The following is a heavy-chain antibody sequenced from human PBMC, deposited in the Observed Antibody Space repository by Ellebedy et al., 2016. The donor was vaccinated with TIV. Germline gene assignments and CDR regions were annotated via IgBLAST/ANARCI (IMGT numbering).Heavy chain of an antibody. D-gene: IGHD3-10*01. CDR3: ARHLGSGGDFDY. Sequence: GESLKISCKGSGYSFTNYWISWVRQMPGKGLEWLGKIYPSDSYTRYSPTFQGHITMSTDKSISVAYLQWSSLQASDTALYYCARHLGSGGDFDYWGQGTLLTVSS. J-gene: IGHJ4*02. CDR2: IYPSDSYT. V-gene: IGHV5-10-1*01. CDR1: GYSFTNYW.